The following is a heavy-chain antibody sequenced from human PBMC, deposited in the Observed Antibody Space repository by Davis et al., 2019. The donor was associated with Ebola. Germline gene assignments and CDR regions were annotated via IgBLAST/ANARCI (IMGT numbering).Heavy chain of an antibody. CDR3: ARGRPFF. J-gene: IGHJ4*02. V-gene: IGHV4-34*01. Sequence: ESLKISCAASGFTVSSNYWSWIRQSPGKGLEWIGEINHSGSTNYNPSLKSRVTISVDTSKNQFSLKLSSVTAADTAVYYCARGRPFFWGQGTLVTVSS. CDR1: GFTVSSNY. CDR2: INHSGST. D-gene: IGHD2/OR15-2a*01.